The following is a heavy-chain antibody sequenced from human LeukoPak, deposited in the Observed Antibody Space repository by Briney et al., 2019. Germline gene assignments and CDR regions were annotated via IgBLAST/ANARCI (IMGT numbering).Heavy chain of an antibody. V-gene: IGHV4-59*11. CDR2: IYYSGST. D-gene: IGHD3-16*01. CDR3: ARSSGGSAWYFDL. J-gene: IGHJ2*01. Sequence: SETLSLTCTVSGGSISSHYWSWIRQPPGKGLEWIGYIYYSGSTNYNPSLKSRVTISVDTSKNQFSLKLSSVTAADTAVYYCARSSGGSAWYFDLWGRGTLVTVSS. CDR1: GGSISSHY.